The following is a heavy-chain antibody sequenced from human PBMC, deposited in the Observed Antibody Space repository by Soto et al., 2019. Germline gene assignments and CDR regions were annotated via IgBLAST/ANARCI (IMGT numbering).Heavy chain of an antibody. D-gene: IGHD1-1*01. Sequence: EVQLLESGGGLVQPGGSLRLSCAASGFTFSNFAMSWVRQAPGKGLEWVSTISASGGETYYPDSVKGRFTISRDNSKSTLYLQINSLGAEDTAVYYCAKDPPTTGTTFDYWGQGTLVSVSS. CDR2: ISASGGET. CDR1: GFTFSNFA. J-gene: IGHJ4*02. CDR3: AKDPPTTGTTFDY. V-gene: IGHV3-23*01.